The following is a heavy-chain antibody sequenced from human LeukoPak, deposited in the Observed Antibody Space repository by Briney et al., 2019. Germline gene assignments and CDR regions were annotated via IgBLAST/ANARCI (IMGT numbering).Heavy chain of an antibody. D-gene: IGHD6-19*01. CDR1: GGSISSYW. J-gene: IGHJ4*02. Sequence: SETLSLTCPVSGGSISSYWWSWVRQPPGQALEWIGNIHDSGSTHYNPSLKGRVTISMDTSKNQFSLELTSVTAADTAVYYCARRIKFSSGWYTDYWGQGTLLTVSS. CDR3: ARRIKFSSGWYTDY. V-gene: IGHV4-59*08. CDR2: IHDSGST.